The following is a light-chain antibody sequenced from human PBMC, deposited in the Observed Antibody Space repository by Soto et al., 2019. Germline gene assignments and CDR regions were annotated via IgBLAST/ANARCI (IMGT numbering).Light chain of an antibody. V-gene: IGKV3-20*01. CDR1: QHISSTF. J-gene: IGKJ1*01. CDR3: QQYGRSPRM. Sequence: EIVLTQSPGTLSLSHGQGATLSCRASQHISSTFLAWYQQKPGQAPRLLIFAASSRATGIPDRFSGSASGTDFTLSISRLEPEDSAVYYCQQYGRSPRMFGQGTKVDIK. CDR2: AAS.